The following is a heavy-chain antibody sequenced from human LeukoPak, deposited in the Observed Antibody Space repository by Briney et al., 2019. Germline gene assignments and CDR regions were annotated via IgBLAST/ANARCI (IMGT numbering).Heavy chain of an antibody. Sequence: ASVKVSCKASGGTFISYVMTWVRQAPGQGLEWMGGIVPFFGTANYAERFQGRVTITADESTSTAYMELSSLRSEDTAVYYCARVSPPVATIGSYYYYMDVWGKGTTVTISS. V-gene: IGHV1-69*13. J-gene: IGHJ6*03. CDR1: GGTFISYV. CDR3: ARVSPPVATIGSYYYYMDV. CDR2: IVPFFGTA. D-gene: IGHD5-12*01.